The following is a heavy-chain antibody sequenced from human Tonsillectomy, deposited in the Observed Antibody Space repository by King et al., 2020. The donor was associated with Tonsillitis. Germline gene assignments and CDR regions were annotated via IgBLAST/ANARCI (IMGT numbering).Heavy chain of an antibody. CDR1: GGTFSDYA. D-gene: IGHD2-8*01. CDR3: ARGRRDYTNGVCSYSYYYFMDV. V-gene: IGHV1-69*01. Sequence: QLVQSGAEVKKPGSSVKVSCKASGGTFSDYAISWVRQAPGQGLEWMGGIIPIFGRTTYAQKFQGRVTITADESTRTAYMELSRLTSEDTAVYYGARGRRDYTNGVCSYSYYYFMDVWGTGTTVTVSS. J-gene: IGHJ6*03. CDR2: IIPIFGRT.